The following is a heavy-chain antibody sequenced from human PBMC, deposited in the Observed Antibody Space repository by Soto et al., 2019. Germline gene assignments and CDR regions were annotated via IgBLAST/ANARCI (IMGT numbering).Heavy chain of an antibody. CDR3: ARVRDCSGGSCYLFDY. V-gene: IGHV1-69*02. D-gene: IGHD2-15*01. J-gene: IGHJ4*02. CDR2: IIPILGIA. Sequence: QVQLVQSGAEVKKPGSSVKVSCKASGGTFSSYTISWVRQAPGQGLEWMGRIIPILGIANYAQKFQGTVTITADKSTSTAYMELSSLRSEDTAVYYCARVRDCSGGSCYLFDYWGQGTLVTVSS. CDR1: GGTFSSYT.